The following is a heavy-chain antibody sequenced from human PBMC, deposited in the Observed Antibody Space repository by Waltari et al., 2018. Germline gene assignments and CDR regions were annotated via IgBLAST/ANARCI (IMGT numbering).Heavy chain of an antibody. CDR1: GFTFQTYG. J-gene: IGHJ4*02. V-gene: IGHV3-33*01. CDR2: ISYDGSSQ. D-gene: IGHD3-3*01. CDR3: AREAPFGVVSSFDY. Sequence: VQLVESGGGVVQPGRSLRLSCAASGFTFQTYGMHWVRQAPGKGLEWMGVISYDGSSQNYGDSVKGRFTISRDNSKSTLYLQMNSLRGEDTAVYYCAREAPFGVVSSFDYWGQGILATVSS.